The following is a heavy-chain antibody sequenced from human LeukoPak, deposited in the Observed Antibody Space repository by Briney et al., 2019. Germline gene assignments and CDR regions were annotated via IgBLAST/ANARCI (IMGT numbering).Heavy chain of an antibody. CDR3: ARSRLLWFGEARSTIDY. Sequence: GASVKVSCKASGYTFTSYDINWVRQAPGQGLEWMGWINTNTGNPTYAQGFTGRFVFSLDTSVSTAYLQISSLKAEDTAVYYCARSRLLWFGEARSTIDYWGQGTLVTVSS. CDR1: GYTFTSYD. V-gene: IGHV7-4-1*02. J-gene: IGHJ4*02. CDR2: INTNTGNP. D-gene: IGHD3-10*01.